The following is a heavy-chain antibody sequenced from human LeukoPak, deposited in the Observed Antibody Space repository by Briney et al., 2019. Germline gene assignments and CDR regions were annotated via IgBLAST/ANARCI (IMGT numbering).Heavy chain of an antibody. D-gene: IGHD3-3*01. CDR1: GYTFSKYA. Sequence: ASVKVSCKASGYTFSKYAISWVRQAPGQGLEWMVWMNSYNSNTNYAQKLQGRVTMTTDTSTSTAYMELRSLSSDDTAVYYCARDQDDSVGAMNYWGQGTLVTVSS. V-gene: IGHV1-18*01. CDR3: ARDQDDSVGAMNY. J-gene: IGHJ4*02. CDR2: MNSYNSNT.